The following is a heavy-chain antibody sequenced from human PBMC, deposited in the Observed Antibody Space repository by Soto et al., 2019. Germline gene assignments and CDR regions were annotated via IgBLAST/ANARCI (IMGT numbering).Heavy chain of an antibody. CDR2: IIPILGIA. CDR1: GYTFTSYG. D-gene: IGHD3-9*01. CDR3: ARGTNYDILTGPDNWFDP. V-gene: IGHV1-69*04. Sequence: SVKVSCKASGYTFTSYGISWVRLAPGQGLEWMGRIIPILGIANYAQKFQGRVTITADKSTSTAYMELSSLRSEDTAVYYCARGTNYDILTGPDNWFDPWGQGTLVTVSS. J-gene: IGHJ5*02.